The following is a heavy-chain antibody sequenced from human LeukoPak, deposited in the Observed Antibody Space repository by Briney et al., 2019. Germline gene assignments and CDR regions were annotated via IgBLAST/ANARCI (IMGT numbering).Heavy chain of an antibody. V-gene: IGHV1-46*01. CDR2: INPSGGST. J-gene: IGHJ6*04. Sequence: ASVKVSCKASGYTFTSYYMHWVRQAPGQGLDWMGLINPSGGSTSYAQKFQGRVTMTRDTSTSTVYMELSSLRSEDTAVYYCARGGLPPYYYYGMDVWGKGTTVTVSS. CDR1: GYTFTSYY. CDR3: ARGGLPPYYYYGMDV.